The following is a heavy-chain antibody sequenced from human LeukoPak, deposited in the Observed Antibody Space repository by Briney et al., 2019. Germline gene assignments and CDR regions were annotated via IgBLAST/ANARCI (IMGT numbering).Heavy chain of an antibody. V-gene: IGHV4-30-4*08. CDR1: GGAISSGDYY. CDR3: ARGRGYSGYDRSPAFDY. Sequence: PSQTLSLTCTVSGGAISSGDYYWSWIRQPPGKGLEWIGYIYYSGSTYYNPSLKSRVTISVDTSKNQFSLKLSSVTAADTAVYYCARGRGYSGYDRSPAFDYWGQGTTVTVSS. J-gene: IGHJ4*03. CDR2: IYYSGST. D-gene: IGHD5-12*01.